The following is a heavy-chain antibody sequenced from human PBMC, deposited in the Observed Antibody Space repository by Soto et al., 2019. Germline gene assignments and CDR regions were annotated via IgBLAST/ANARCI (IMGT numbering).Heavy chain of an antibody. CDR2: IIPIFGTA. CDR1: GGTFSSYA. J-gene: IGHJ4*02. CDR3: ASEMVRGVIIGLGGYFDY. D-gene: IGHD3-10*01. Sequence: QVQLVQSGAEVKKPGSSVKVSCKASGGTFSSYAISWVRQAPGQGLEWMGGIIPIFGTANYAQKFQGRVTITADKSTSTDYMELSSLRSEDTAVYYCASEMVRGVIIGLGGYFDYWGQGTLVTVSS. V-gene: IGHV1-69*06.